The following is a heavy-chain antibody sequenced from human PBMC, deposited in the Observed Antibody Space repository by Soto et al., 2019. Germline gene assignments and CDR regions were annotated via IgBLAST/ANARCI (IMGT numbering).Heavy chain of an antibody. CDR1: GFTFSNAW. J-gene: IGHJ6*02. D-gene: IGHD6-19*01. CDR2: IKSKTDGGTT. Sequence: PGGSLRLSCAASGFTFSNAWMSWVRQAPGKGLEWVGRIKSKTDGGTTDYAAPVKGRFTISRDDSKNTLYLQMNSLKTEDTAVYYCTTDHLAVAAARYYYGMDVWGQGTTVT. V-gene: IGHV3-15*01. CDR3: TTDHLAVAAARYYYGMDV.